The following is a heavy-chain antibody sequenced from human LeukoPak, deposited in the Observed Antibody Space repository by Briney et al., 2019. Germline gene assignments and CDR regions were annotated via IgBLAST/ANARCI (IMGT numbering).Heavy chain of an antibody. Sequence: ASVKVSCKASGYTFTSYGISWVRQAPGQGLEWMGWISAYNGNTNYAQKIQGRVTMPTDTSTSTAYMELRSLRSDDTAVYYCARDQAGYYYDSSGYYSHTHGWFDPWGQGTLVTVSS. J-gene: IGHJ5*02. V-gene: IGHV1-18*01. D-gene: IGHD3-22*01. CDR3: ARDQAGYYYDSSGYYSHTHGWFDP. CDR1: GYTFTSYG. CDR2: ISAYNGNT.